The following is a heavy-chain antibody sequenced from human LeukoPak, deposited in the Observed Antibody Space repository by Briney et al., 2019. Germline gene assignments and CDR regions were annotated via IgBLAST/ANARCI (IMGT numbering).Heavy chain of an antibody. CDR2: INRSGST. J-gene: IGHJ4*02. Sequence: SETLSLTCAVYGGSFSGYYWSWIRQPPGKGLEWIGEINRSGSTNYNPSLKSRVTISVDTSKNQFSLKLRSVTAADTAVYYCASGYDYATNWVQGTLVTVSS. CDR3: ASGYDYATN. V-gene: IGHV4-34*01. D-gene: IGHD4-17*01. CDR1: GGSFSGYY.